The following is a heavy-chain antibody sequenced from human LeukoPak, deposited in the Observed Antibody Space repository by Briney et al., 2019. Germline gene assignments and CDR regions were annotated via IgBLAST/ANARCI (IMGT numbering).Heavy chain of an antibody. CDR2: ISSSSSYI. J-gene: IGHJ4*02. V-gene: IGHV3-21*01. Sequence: PGGSLRLSCAASGFTFSSYSMNWVRQAPGKGLEWVSPISSSSSYIYYADSVKGRFTISRDNAKNSLYLQMYSLRAEDTAVYYCARDNSCGGDCYSGGFHYWGQGTLVTVSS. CDR1: GFTFSSYS. D-gene: IGHD2-21*02. CDR3: ARDNSCGGDCYSGGFHY.